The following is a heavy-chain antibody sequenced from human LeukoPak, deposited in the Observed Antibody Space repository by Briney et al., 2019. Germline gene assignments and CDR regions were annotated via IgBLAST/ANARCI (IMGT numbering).Heavy chain of an antibody. CDR2: IYHTGGV. CDR3: VKHTLWLEEWWFDP. J-gene: IGHJ5*02. Sequence: SETLSHTCAVSGGPIVSANWWTWVRQAPNKGLEWIGEIYHTGGVHYNPSLKSRVTMSMDRSKNQFSLTLTSVTAADTAVYYCVKHTLWLEEWWFDPWGQGILVTVSS. CDR1: GGPIVSANW. D-gene: IGHD2-21*01. V-gene: IGHV4-4*02.